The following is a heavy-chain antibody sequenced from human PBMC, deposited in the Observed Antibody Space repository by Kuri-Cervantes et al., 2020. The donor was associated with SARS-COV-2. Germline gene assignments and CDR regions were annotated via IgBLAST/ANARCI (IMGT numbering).Heavy chain of an antibody. CDR1: GYTFTTYG. J-gene: IGHJ6*02. CDR2: ISTYNANA. D-gene: IGHD4-17*01. V-gene: IGHV1-18*04. Sequence: ASVKVSCKASGYTFTTYGITWVRQAPGQGLEWMGWISTYNANADYAQKLQGRVTMTTDTSTSIAYMELRSLRSDDTAIYYRAGGFDYGDYPYYYGMDVWGQGTTVTVS. CDR3: AGGFDYGDYPYYYGMDV.